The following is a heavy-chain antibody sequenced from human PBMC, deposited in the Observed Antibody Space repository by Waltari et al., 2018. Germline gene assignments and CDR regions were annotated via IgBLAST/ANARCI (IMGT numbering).Heavy chain of an antibody. CDR3: ARGLAAAGTFYFDS. J-gene: IGHJ4*02. CDR2: IFYGEST. Sequence: QVQLQESGPGLVKPSQTLSLTCTVSGGSISSDDYYWNWIRQPPGKGLEWVGYIFYGESTYYNPSLKSRISISVDTSKNQFSLRLSSVTAADTAVYYCARGLAAAGTFYFDSWGQGTLVTVSS. V-gene: IGHV4-30-4*08. D-gene: IGHD6-13*01. CDR1: GGSISSDDYY.